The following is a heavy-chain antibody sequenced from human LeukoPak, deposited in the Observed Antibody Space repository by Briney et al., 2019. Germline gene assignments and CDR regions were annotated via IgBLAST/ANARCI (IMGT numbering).Heavy chain of an antibody. CDR2: TYYRSKWFY. J-gene: IGHJ4*02. V-gene: IGHV6-1*01. CDR1: GDSISSTRAA. Sequence: SQTLSLTCVISGDSISSTRAAWHWIRQSPSRGLEWLGRTYYRSKWFYDYAVSVRSRITINPKTSKNQFSLQLNSVTPDDTAVYYCARDRLAARPDFDSWGQGALVTVSS. D-gene: IGHD6-6*01. CDR3: ARDRLAARPDFDS.